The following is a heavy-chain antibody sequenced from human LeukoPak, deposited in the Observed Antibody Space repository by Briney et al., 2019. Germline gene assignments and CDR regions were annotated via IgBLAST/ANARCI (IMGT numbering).Heavy chain of an antibody. Sequence: PGGSLRLFCAASGFTFSSYAMSWVRQAPGKGLEWVSAISGSGGSTYYAGSVKGRFTISRDNSKNTLYLQMNSLRAEDTAVYYCAKDKFSSGSYFGMDVWGKGTTVTVSS. V-gene: IGHV3-23*01. D-gene: IGHD3-10*01. CDR2: ISGSGGST. J-gene: IGHJ6*04. CDR3: AKDKFSSGSYFGMDV. CDR1: GFTFSSYA.